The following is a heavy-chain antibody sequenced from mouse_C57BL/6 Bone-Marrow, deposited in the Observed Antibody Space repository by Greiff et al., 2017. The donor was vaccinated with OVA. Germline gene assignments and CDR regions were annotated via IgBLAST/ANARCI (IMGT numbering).Heavy chain of an antibody. V-gene: IGHV1-64*01. Sequence: QVHVKQSGAELVKPGASVKLSCKASGYTFTSYWMHWVKQRPGQGLEWIGMIHPNSGSTNYNEKFKSKATLTVDKSSSTAYMQLSSLTSEDSAVYYCARDITTVDWFAYWGQGTLVTVSA. CDR1: GYTFTSYW. J-gene: IGHJ3*01. CDR2: IHPNSGST. D-gene: IGHD1-1*01. CDR3: ARDITTVDWFAY.